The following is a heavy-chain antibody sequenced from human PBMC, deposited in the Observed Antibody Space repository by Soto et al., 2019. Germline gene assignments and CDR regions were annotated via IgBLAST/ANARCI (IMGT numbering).Heavy chain of an antibody. Sequence: QLTLKGYGPTLVKPTQTLTLTCTLSGLSLSTSGVGSGWIGQPLGKALEWLGLIYWNDDKHYRPSLKSRLTNTTDTTKHKAILAMTNMDPMETATYYSERGVATLPGVALDFGNQGTVVTASS. J-gene: IGHJ3*01. CDR2: IYWNDDK. D-gene: IGHD2-21*02. CDR1: GLSLSTSGVG. CDR3: ERGVATLPGVALDF. V-gene: IGHV2-5*01.